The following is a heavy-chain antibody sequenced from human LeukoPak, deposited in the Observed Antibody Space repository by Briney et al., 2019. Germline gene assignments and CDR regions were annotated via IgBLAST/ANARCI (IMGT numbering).Heavy chain of an antibody. CDR1: GGSISSYF. D-gene: IGHD1-26*01. V-gene: IGHV4-59*12. CDR2: IYYSGST. Sequence: SETLSLTCTVSGGSISSYFWSWIRQPPGKGLEWIGSIYYSGSTYYNPSLKSRVMKSVDTSKNQFSLKLSPVTAADTAVYYCARDSGNYYFDYWGQGTLVTVSS. J-gene: IGHJ4*02. CDR3: ARDSGNYYFDY.